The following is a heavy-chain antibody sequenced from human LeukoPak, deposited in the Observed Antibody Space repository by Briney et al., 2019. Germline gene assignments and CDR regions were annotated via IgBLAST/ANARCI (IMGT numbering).Heavy chain of an antibody. J-gene: IGHJ5*02. CDR1: GYTFTSYD. CDR2: MNPNSGNT. CDR3: ASEAGYCSSTSCYTDNWFDP. V-gene: IGHV1-8*01. D-gene: IGHD2-2*02. Sequence: GASVKVSCKASGYTFTSYDINWVRQATGQGLEWMGWMNPNSGNTGYAQKFQGRVTMTRNTSISTAYMELSSLRSEDTAVYYCASEAGYCSSTSCYTDNWFDPWGQGTLVTVSS.